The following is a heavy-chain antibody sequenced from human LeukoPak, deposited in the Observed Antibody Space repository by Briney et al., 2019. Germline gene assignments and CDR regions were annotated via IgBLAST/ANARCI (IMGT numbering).Heavy chain of an antibody. CDR1: GGTFSSYA. CDR3: ARARWGLGYFDY. D-gene: IGHD2-21*01. CDR2: IIPIFGTA. Sequence: ASVKVSCKASGGTFSSYAISWVRQAPGQGLEWMGGIIPIFGTANYAQKFQGRVTITADESTSTAYMELSSLRSEDTAVYYCARARWGLGYFDYWGQGTLVTVSS. V-gene: IGHV1-69*13. J-gene: IGHJ4*02.